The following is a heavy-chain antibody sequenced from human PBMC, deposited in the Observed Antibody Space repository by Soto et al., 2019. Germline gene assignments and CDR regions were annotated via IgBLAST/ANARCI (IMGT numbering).Heavy chain of an antibody. CDR3: ANPIAAGVEYYYGMDV. J-gene: IGHJ6*02. CDR2: IIPIFGTA. D-gene: IGHD6-13*01. V-gene: IGHV1-69*06. Sequence: QVQLVQSGAEVKKPGSSVKVSCKASGGTFSIYAISWVRQAPGQGLEWMGGIIPIFGTANYAQKFQGRVTITADKSTSTAYMELSSLRSEDTAVYYCANPIAAGVEYYYGMDVWGQGTTVTVSS. CDR1: GGTFSIYA.